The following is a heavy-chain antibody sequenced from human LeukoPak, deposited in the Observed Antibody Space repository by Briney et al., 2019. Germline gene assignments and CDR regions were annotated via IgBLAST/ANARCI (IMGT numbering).Heavy chain of an antibody. D-gene: IGHD3-9*01. CDR3: AHRRDYDIFLDAFDV. CDR2: IYWDDDK. CDR1: DDSISDYYRG. V-gene: IGHV2-5*02. Sequence: TLSLTCTVSDDSISDYYRGWIRQPPGKALEWLALIYWDDDKRYSPSLKSRLTITKDTSKNQVVLTMTNMDPVDTATYHCAHRRDYDIFLDAFDVWGQGTMVTVSS. J-gene: IGHJ3*01.